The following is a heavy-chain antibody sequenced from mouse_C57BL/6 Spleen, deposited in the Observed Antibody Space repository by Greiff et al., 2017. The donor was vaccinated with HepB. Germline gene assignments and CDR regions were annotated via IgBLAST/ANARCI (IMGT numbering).Heavy chain of an antibody. D-gene: IGHD1-1*01. J-gene: IGHJ1*03. CDR1: GYTFTSYW. Sequence: QVQLQQPGAELVRPGSSVKLSCKASGYTFTSYWMHWVKQRPIQGLEWIGNIDPSDSETHYNQKFKDKATLTVDKSSSTAYMQLSSLTSEDSAVYYCARSPSYYYGSTYFDVWGTGTTVTVSS. CDR3: ARSPSYYYGSTYFDV. CDR2: IDPSDSET. V-gene: IGHV1-52*01.